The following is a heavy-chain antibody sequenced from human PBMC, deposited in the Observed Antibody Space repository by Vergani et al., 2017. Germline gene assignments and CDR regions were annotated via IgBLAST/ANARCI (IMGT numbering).Heavy chain of an antibody. V-gene: IGHV3-11*01. Sequence: QAQLVESGGGLVKPGGSLRLSCTASGFRVSDYYMNWVRQAPGRGLEWISYISSSGSTIDYSDSVKGRFTMSRDNAKNSLYLEMTSLRVEDTGVYYCVRDNLASIDWENDSRENKFDCWGQGTLVTVSS. D-gene: IGHD3-9*01. CDR1: GFRVSDYY. CDR2: ISSSGSTI. J-gene: IGHJ4*02. CDR3: VRDNLASIDWENDSRENKFDC.